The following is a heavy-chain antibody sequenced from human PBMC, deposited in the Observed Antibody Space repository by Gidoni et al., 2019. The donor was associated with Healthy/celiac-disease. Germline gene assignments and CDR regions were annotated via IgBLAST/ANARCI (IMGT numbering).Heavy chain of an antibody. Sequence: HVPLVQSGAAVKTPGASVKVSCKSSGSTFTSYGISWVRQSPGQGLEWMGWISAYNGNTNDAQKLQGRVTMTTDTSTSTAYMELRSLRSDDTAVYYCARSRGYYDSSGSRGVLYYYYYYGMDVWGQGTTVTVSS. V-gene: IGHV1-18*01. CDR1: GSTFTSYG. D-gene: IGHD3-22*01. CDR3: ARSRGYYDSSGSRGVLYYYYYYGMDV. CDR2: ISAYNGNT. J-gene: IGHJ6*02.